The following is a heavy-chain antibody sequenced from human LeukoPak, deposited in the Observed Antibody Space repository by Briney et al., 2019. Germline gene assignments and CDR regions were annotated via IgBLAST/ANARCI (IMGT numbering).Heavy chain of an antibody. Sequence: GGSLRLSCAASGFTLSSYAMSWVRQAPGKGLERVSAISGSGGSTYYADSVKGRFTISRDSSKNTLFLQMNRLRPEDAAVYYCAKAPVTTCRGAYCYPFDYWGQGTLVTVSS. CDR2: ISGSGGST. V-gene: IGHV3-23*01. CDR3: AKAPVTTCRGAYCYPFDY. D-gene: IGHD2-21*01. J-gene: IGHJ4*02. CDR1: GFTLSSYA.